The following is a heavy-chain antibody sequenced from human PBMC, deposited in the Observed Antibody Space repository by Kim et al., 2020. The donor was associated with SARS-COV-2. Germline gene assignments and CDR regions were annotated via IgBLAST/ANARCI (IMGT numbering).Heavy chain of an antibody. V-gene: IGHV1-69*01. D-gene: IGHD1-1*01. CDR2: A. CDR3: AREEPIYGMDV. J-gene: IGHJ6*02. Sequence: ANYAQKFQGRVTITADESTSTAYMELSSLRSEDTAVYYCAREEPIYGMDVWGQGTTVTVSS.